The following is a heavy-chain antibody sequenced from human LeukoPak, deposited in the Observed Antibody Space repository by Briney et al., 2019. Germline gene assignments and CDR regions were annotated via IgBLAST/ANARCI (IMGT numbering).Heavy chain of an antibody. D-gene: IGHD3-16*01. J-gene: IGHJ6*03. CDR2: ISSSGSTI. CDR3: ARDGHSRLYYYYYMDV. V-gene: IGHV3-11*04. CDR1: GFTFSDYY. Sequence: GGSLRLSCAASGFTFSDYYMSWIRQAPGKGLEWVSYISSSGSTIYYADSVKGRFTISRDNAKNSLYLQMNSLRAEDTAAYYCARDGHSRLYYYYYMDVWGKGTTVTVSS.